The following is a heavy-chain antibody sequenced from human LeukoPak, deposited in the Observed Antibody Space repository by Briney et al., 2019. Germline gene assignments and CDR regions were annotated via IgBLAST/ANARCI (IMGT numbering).Heavy chain of an antibody. CDR1: GFTFSNYW. CDR2: ISPDGKDT. V-gene: IGHV3-74*01. J-gene: IGHJ4*02. D-gene: IGHD1-20*01. CDR3: ATYNWEYEADY. Sequence: GSLRLSCAASGFTFSNYWIYWVRQVPGKGLVWVSRISPDGKDTSHADSVKDRFTISRDNAKNTLYLQMNSLRAEDTAVYYCATYNWEYEADYWGQGTLVTVSS.